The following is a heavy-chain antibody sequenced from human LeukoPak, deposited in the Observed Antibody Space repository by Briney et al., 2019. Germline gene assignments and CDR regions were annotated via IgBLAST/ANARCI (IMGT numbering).Heavy chain of an antibody. Sequence: PGGSLRLSCAASGFTFSNFLMTWVRHSPGKGLEWVASINEDGSRELYVDSAKGRFSISRDNANNALSLQMNSLRVEDTAVYYCARDPPRRPDFWGQGTLVTVSS. V-gene: IGHV3-7*01. CDR1: GFTFSNFL. CDR2: INEDGSRE. CDR3: ARDPPRRPDF. J-gene: IGHJ4*02.